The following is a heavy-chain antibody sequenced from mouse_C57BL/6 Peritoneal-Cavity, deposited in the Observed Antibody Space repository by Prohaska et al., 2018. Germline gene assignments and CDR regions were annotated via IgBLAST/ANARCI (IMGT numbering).Heavy chain of an antibody. V-gene: IGHV11-2*01. J-gene: IGHJ1*03. CDR1: GFTFSGFW. Sequence: EVQLLETGGGLVQPGGSRGLSCEGSGFTFSGFWMSWVRQTPVQTLEWLGDINSDGSAINYEPSIKDRFTIFRDNDKSTLYLQMGNVRSEDTATYFCMRYGNYWYFDVWGTGNTVTVSS. CDR3: MRYGNYWYFDV. CDR2: INSDGSAI. D-gene: IGHD2-1*01.